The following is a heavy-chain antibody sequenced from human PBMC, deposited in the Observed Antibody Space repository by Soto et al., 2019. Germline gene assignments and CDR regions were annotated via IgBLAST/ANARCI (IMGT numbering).Heavy chain of an antibody. V-gene: IGHV3-15*01. D-gene: IGHD3-22*01. CDR2: IKSKSDGETA. CDR1: GLTFSNVW. J-gene: IGHJ4*02. CDR3: VRATYFSYGRGYTRCLDY. Sequence: GGSLRLSCAASGLTFSNVWMTWVRQAPGKGLEWVGRIKSKSDGETAYAASVKGRFTTSRDESKNSAYLQMNSLETEDTAVYYCVRATYFSYGRGYTRCLDYWGQGTVVTVSS.